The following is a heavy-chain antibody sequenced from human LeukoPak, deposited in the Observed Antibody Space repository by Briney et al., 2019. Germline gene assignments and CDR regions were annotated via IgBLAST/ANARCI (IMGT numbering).Heavy chain of an antibody. V-gene: IGHV1-2*02. CDR3: ARDGYPGIAAAGSN. CDR1: GYTFTGYY. CDR2: INPNSGGT. J-gene: IGHJ4*02. Sequence: ASVTVSCKASGYTFTGYYMHWVRQAPGQGLEWMGWINPNSGGTNYAQKFQGRVTMTRDTSISTAYMELSRLRSDDTAVYYCARDGYPGIAAAGSNWGQGTLVTVSS. D-gene: IGHD6-13*01.